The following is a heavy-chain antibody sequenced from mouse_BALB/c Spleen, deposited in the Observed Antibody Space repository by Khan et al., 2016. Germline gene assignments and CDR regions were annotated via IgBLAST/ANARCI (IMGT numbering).Heavy chain of an antibody. CDR1: GFNIKDTY. J-gene: IGHJ3*01. CDR2: IDPANGNT. CDR3: ARLDYDAGFAY. V-gene: IGHV14-3*02. Sequence: VQLQQSGAELVKPGASVKLSCTASGFNIKDTYMHWVKQRPEQGLEWIGRIDPANGNTKYDPKFQGKATITADTSSKTAYLQLSSLTSEDTAVYYCARLDYDAGFAYWGQGTLVTVSA. D-gene: IGHD2-4*01.